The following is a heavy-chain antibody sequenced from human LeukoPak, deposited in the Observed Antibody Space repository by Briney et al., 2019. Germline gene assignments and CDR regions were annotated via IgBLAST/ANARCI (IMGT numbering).Heavy chain of an antibody. CDR2: ISTGSGTI. CDR1: GFTFSTYN. J-gene: IGHJ4*02. Sequence: GGSLRLSCAASGFTFSTYNMNWVRQAPGKGLEWVSYISTGSGTIHYADSVKGRFTISRDNAKNSLYLQMNSLRAEDTAVYYCAGDRTGTPILWGQGTLVTVSS. V-gene: IGHV3-48*01. D-gene: IGHD1-1*01. CDR3: AGDRTGTPIL.